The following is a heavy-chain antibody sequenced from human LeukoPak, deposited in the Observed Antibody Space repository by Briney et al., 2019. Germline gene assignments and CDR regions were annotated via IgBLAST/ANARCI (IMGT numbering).Heavy chain of an antibody. Sequence: ASVKVSCKASGYTFTGYYMHWVRQAPGQGLEWMGWINPNSGGTNYAQKFQGRVTMTRDTSISTAYMELSRLRSDDTAVYYCARWAYWAYAFDIWGQGTVVTVSS. V-gene: IGHV1-2*02. CDR2: INPNSGGT. CDR1: GYTFTGYY. J-gene: IGHJ3*02. CDR3: ARWAYWAYAFDI. D-gene: IGHD2-8*02.